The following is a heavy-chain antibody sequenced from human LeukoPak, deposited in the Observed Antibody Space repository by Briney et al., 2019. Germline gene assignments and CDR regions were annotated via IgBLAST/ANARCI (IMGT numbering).Heavy chain of an antibody. CDR3: ARESQGTSEGY. CDR1: GFTFSSYA. J-gene: IGHJ4*02. CDR2: VSSNGAKT. Sequence: GGSLRLSCAASGFTFSSYAITWVRQAPGKGLEWVSAVSSNGAKTYYADSVKGRFTISRDNSKNTLYLQMNSLRAEDTAVYYCARESQGTSEGYWGQGTLVTVSS. V-gene: IGHV3-23*01. D-gene: IGHD3-10*01.